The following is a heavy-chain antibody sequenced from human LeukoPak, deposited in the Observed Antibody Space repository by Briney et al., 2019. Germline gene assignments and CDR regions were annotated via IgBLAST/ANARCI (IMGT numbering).Heavy chain of an antibody. Sequence: GESLKISCKGSGYSFTSYWIAWVRQMPGKGLEWLGIIYPGDSDIRYSPSFQGQVTISADKSISTAYLQWSSLKASDTAMHYCARLDPQVGGFDYWGQGTLVTVSS. J-gene: IGHJ4*02. CDR1: GYSFTSYW. D-gene: IGHD2-15*01. V-gene: IGHV5-51*01. CDR2: IYPGDSDI. CDR3: ARLDPQVGGFDY.